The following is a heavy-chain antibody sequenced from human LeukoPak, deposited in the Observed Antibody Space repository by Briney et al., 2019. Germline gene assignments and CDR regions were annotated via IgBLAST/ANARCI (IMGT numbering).Heavy chain of an antibody. J-gene: IGHJ5*02. Sequence: SETLSPTCAVYGGSFSGYYWSWIRQPPGKGLEWIGEINHSGSTNYNPSLRSRVTISVDTSKNQFSLKLSSVTAADTAVYYCARFQAGYCSGGSCSDNYNWFDPWGQGTLVTVSS. V-gene: IGHV4-34*01. D-gene: IGHD2-15*01. CDR1: GGSFSGYY. CDR3: ARFQAGYCSGGSCSDNYNWFDP. CDR2: INHSGST.